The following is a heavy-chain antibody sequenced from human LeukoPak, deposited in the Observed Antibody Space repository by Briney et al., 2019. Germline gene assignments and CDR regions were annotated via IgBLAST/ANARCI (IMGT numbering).Heavy chain of an antibody. V-gene: IGHV6-1*01. D-gene: IGHD7-27*01. CDR2: TYYTSKWYS. CDR3: ARIGHPWGIEDAFDI. J-gene: IGHJ3*02. CDR1: GDTVSSNSVT. Sequence: RSQTLSLTCAISGDTVSSNSVTWNWIRQSPSRGLEWLGRTYYTSKWYSDYAVSVKSRITINPDTSKNQFSLQLNSVTPEDTAVYYCARIGHPWGIEDAFDIWGQGTMVTVSS.